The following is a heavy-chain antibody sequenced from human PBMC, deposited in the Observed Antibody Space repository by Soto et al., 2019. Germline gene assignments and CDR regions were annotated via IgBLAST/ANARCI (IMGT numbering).Heavy chain of an antibody. V-gene: IGHV1-8*01. CDR1: GYTFSSFD. J-gene: IGHJ6*02. D-gene: IGHD3-9*01. Sequence: GASVKVSCKASGYTFSSFDIIWVRQATGQGLEWMGWMNPNTHKTGYAQKFQGRLTMTWDTSISTAYMELRSLTFEDTAVYYCARRYGFMEVWGQGTTVTVSS. CDR3: ARRYGFMEV. CDR2: MNPNTHKT.